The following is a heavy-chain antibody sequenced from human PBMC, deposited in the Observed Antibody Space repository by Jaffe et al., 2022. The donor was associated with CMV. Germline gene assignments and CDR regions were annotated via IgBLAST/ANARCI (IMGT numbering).Heavy chain of an antibody. CDR1: GFSLSTSGVG. J-gene: IGHJ5*02. Sequence: QITLKESGPTLVKPTQTLTLTCTFSGFSLSTSGVGVGWIRQPPGKALEWLALIYWNDDKRYSPSLKSRLTITKDTSKNQVVLTMTNMDPVDTATYYCAHTPSSTSSRTYNWFDPWGQGTLVTVSS. CDR2: IYWNDDK. D-gene: IGHD2-2*01. CDR3: AHTPSSTSSRTYNWFDP. V-gene: IGHV2-5*01.